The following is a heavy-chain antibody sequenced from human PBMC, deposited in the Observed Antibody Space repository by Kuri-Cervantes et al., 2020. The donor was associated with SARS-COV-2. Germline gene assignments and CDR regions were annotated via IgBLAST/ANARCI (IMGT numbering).Heavy chain of an antibody. D-gene: IGHD3/OR15-3a*01. Sequence: GESLKISCEASGFTPVSHAMHWVRQAPGKGLEWVAVVSYDGRTKFYADSVQGRFTISRDNSKNTLYLQMNSLRVEDTAVYYCASGRDFWTGYVDDSWGQGIGVTVSS. CDR2: VSYDGRTK. CDR1: GFTPVSHA. J-gene: IGHJ4*02. V-gene: IGHV3-30*04. CDR3: ASGRDFWTGYVDDS.